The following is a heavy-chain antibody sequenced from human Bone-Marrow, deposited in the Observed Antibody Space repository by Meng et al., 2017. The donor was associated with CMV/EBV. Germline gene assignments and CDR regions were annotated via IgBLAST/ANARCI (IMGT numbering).Heavy chain of an antibody. CDR3: ARDNDVGMPSSP. V-gene: IGHV4-39*07. Sequence: LILPCTASAGSISSSSYYWGWIRQPPGKGLEWIGSMYYSGSTYYNPSLKSRVTISVDTSKNQFSLKLSSVTAADTAVYYCARDNDVGMPSSPWGQGTLVTVSS. CDR2: MYYSGST. J-gene: IGHJ5*02. CDR1: AGSISSSSYY. D-gene: IGHD1-1*01.